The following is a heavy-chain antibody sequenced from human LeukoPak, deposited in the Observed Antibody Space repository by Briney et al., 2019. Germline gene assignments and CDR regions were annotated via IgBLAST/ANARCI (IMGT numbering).Heavy chain of an antibody. J-gene: IGHJ6*03. Sequence: SESLSLTCTVSGGSISSGSYYWSWIRQPAGKGLEWIGRIYTSGSTNYNPSLKSRVTISVDTSKNQFSLKLSSVAAADAAVYYCARNSRYYYYMDVWGKGTTVTVSS. CDR2: IYTSGST. V-gene: IGHV4-61*02. CDR1: GGSISSGSYY. CDR3: ARNSRYYYYMDV.